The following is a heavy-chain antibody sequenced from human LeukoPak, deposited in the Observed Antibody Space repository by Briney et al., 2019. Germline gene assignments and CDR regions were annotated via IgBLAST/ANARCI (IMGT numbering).Heavy chain of an antibody. V-gene: IGHV4-34*01. CDR1: GGSFSGYY. Sequence: SETLSLTCAVYGGSFSGYYWSWIRRPPGKGLEWTGEINPRGSTKNNPSLKSRVTISVDTSKNQFSLQLSSVTAADTAEYYCARHASVSPWYFDLWGRGTLVTVSS. J-gene: IGHJ2*01. CDR2: INPRGST. CDR3: ARHASVSPWYFDL. D-gene: IGHD3-10*01.